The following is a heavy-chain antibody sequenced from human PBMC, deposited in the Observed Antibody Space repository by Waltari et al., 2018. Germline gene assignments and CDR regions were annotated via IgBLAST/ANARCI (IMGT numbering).Heavy chain of an antibody. J-gene: IGHJ4*02. D-gene: IGHD4-17*01. CDR2: ISPYKGNT. Sequence: QVQLVQSRAEVKKPGASVKVSCKASGNTFNSHGISWVRQAPGQGLEWMGWISPYKGNTNYAQKLQGRVTMTTDTSTSTAYMELRSLRSDDTAVYYCVRGDGDYPFDYWGQGTLVTVSS. V-gene: IGHV1-18*01. CDR1: GNTFNSHG. CDR3: VRGDGDYPFDY.